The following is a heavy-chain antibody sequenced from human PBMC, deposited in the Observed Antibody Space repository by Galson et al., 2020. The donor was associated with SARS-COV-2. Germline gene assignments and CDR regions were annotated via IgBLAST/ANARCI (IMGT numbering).Heavy chain of an antibody. CDR3: ARAGDYSYYYYYMDV. V-gene: IGHV3-11*04. Sequence: GGSLRLSCAASGFTFSDYYMSWIRQAQGKRLEWLSYISSSGSTIYYADSMKGRFTISRDNAKNSLYLQMNSLRAEDTAVYYCARAGDYSYYYYYMDVWGKGTTVTISS. J-gene: IGHJ6*03. CDR2: ISSSGSTI. CDR1: GFTFSDYY. D-gene: IGHD4-17*01.